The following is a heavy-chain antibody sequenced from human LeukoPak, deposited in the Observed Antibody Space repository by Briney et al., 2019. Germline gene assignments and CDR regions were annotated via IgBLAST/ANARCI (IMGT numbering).Heavy chain of an antibody. CDR1: GGSISSYY. V-gene: IGHV4-59*01. CDR2: IYYSGST. D-gene: IGHD3-22*01. J-gene: IGHJ4*02. CDR3: ARDSGDYYDSSGAIDY. Sequence: SETLSLTCTVSGGSISSYYWSWIRQPPGKGLEWIGYIYYSGSTNYNPSLKSRVTISVDTSKNQFSLKLSSVTAADTAVYYCARDSGDYYDSSGAIDYWGQGTLVTVSS.